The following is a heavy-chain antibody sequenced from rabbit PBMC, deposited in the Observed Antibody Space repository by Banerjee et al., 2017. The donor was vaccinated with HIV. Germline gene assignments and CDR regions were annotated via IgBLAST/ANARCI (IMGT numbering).Heavy chain of an antibody. CDR3: ARDAGGDGWNFGL. CDR2: IDAGSGTT. J-gene: IGHJ4*01. Sequence: QEQLVESGGGLVQPEGSLTLTCKASGFDLSSYYVMCWVRQAPGKGLEWIGCIDAGSGTTYYANWAKGRFTISKTSSTTVTLQMTSLTAADTATYFCARDAGGDGWNFGLWGPGTLVTVS. V-gene: IGHV1S45*01. CDR1: GFDLSSYYV. D-gene: IGHD2-1*01.